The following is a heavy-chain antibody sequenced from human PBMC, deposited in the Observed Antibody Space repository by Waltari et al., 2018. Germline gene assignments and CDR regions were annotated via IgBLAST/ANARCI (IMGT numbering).Heavy chain of an antibody. CDR1: GYTFTSYA. D-gene: IGHD3-10*01. CDR2: INAGNGNT. CDR3: ARARMVQGGWFDP. V-gene: IGHV1-3*01. J-gene: IGHJ5*02. Sequence: QVQLVQSGAEVKKPGASVKVSCKASGYTFTSYAMHWVRQAPGQRLEWMGWINAGNGNTKYSQKFQGRVTITRDTSASTAYMELSSLRSEDTAVYYCARARMVQGGWFDPWGQGTLVTVSS.